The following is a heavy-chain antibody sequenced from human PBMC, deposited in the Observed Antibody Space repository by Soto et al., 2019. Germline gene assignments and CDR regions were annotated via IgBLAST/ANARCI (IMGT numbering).Heavy chain of an antibody. CDR3: AKGGSPNLPILPDY. CDR2: ISGSGGST. V-gene: IGHV3-23*01. Sequence: PGGSLRLSCAASGFSFSNAWMTWVRQAPGKGLEWVSAISGSGGSTYYADSVKGRFTISRDNSKNTLYLQMNSLRAEDTAVYYCAKGGSPNLPILPDYWGQGTLVTVSS. D-gene: IGHD2-21*02. CDR1: GFSFSNAW. J-gene: IGHJ4*02.